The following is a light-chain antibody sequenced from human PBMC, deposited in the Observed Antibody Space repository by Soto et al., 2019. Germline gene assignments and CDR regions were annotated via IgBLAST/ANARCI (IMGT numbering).Light chain of an antibody. CDR3: QQYDSSPKT. CDR2: GAS. J-gene: IGKJ1*01. Sequence: EIMMTQSPATLSVSPGERATLSCRASQGVSSSYLAWYQQKPGQAPRLLIYGASSRATGIPDRFSGSGSGTDFTLTISRLEPEDFAVYYCQQYDSSPKTFGQGTKVDIK. CDR1: QGVSSSY. V-gene: IGKV3-20*01.